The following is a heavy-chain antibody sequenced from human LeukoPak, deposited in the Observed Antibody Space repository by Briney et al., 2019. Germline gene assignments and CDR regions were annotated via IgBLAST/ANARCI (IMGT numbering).Heavy chain of an antibody. CDR1: GYSFTSYW. CDR3: ARHQTTVTPDYYSYYGMDV. CDR2: IYPGDSDT. D-gene: IGHD4-17*01. J-gene: IGHJ6*02. Sequence: GESLKISCKGSGYSFTSYWIGWVRQMPGKGLEWMGIIYPGDSDTRYSPSFQGQVHISADKSISTAYLQWSSLKASDTAMYYCARHQTTVTPDYYSYYGMDVWGQGTTVTVSS. V-gene: IGHV5-51*01.